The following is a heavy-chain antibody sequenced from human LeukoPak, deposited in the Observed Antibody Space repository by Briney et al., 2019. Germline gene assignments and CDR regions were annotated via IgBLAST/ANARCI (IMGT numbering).Heavy chain of an antibody. V-gene: IGHV4-61*10. CDR1: GGSLSSGRYY. Sequence: SETLSLTCTVSGGSLSSGRYYWSWIRQPAGKGLESLGLFLTSGTTNYNPSLKSRVPISEATSKNQFTLKLSSVTAADTAVFYCARLSVVAARATRYAEYFQHWGQGTLVTVSS. CDR3: ARLSVVAARATRYAEYFQH. J-gene: IGHJ1*01. D-gene: IGHD2-15*01. CDR2: FLTSGTT.